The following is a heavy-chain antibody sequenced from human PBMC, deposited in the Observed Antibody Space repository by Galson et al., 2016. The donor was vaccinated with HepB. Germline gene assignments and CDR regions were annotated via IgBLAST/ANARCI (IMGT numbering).Heavy chain of an antibody. Sequence: SLRLSCAASGFTFRSYWMSWVRQAPGKGLQWVANVNQDETEKYYLDSVKGRFTISRDNVKESVYLQMNSPRVEDTAVYYCARRADTQRRIAGWGWGMDVWGRGTTVTVSS. D-gene: IGHD6-19*01. J-gene: IGHJ6*02. CDR1: GFTFRSYW. V-gene: IGHV3-7*01. CDR3: ARRADTQRRIAGWGWGMDV. CDR2: VNQDETEK.